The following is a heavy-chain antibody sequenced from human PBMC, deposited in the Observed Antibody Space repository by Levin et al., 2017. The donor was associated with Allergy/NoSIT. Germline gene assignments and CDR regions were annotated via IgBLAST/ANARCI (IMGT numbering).Heavy chain of an antibody. CDR1: GFTFGDYA. J-gene: IGHJ4*02. Sequence: GGSLRLSCTASGFTFGDYAMSWFRQASGKGLEWVGFIRSKAFGGTTEYAASVKGRFTISGDDAKSIAYLQMNSLKTEDTAVYYCTRYLAVLGYFDYWGQGTLVTVSS. CDR3: TRYLAVLGYFDY. CDR2: IRSKAFGGTT. D-gene: IGHD3-10*01. V-gene: IGHV3-49*03.